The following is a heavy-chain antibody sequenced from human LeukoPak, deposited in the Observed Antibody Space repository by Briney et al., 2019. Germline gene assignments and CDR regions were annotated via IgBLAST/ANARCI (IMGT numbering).Heavy chain of an antibody. Sequence: SWXXXXPXQXLXWMGGXXXXFGTANYAQKFQGRVTITADESTSTAYMELSSLRSEDTAVYYCARAFSQYYDILTGYHSFDYWGQGTLVTVSS. CDR3: ARAFSQYYDILTGYHSFDY. V-gene: IGHV1-69*01. D-gene: IGHD3-9*01. J-gene: IGHJ4*02. CDR2: XXXXFGTA.